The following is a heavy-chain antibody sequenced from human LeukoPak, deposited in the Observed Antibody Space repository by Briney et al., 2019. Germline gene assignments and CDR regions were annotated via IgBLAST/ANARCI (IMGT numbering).Heavy chain of an antibody. J-gene: IGHJ4*02. D-gene: IGHD3-3*01. CDR2: IYPGDSDT. V-gene: IGHV5-51*01. CDR3: ARQNDFRLDY. Sequence: GESLKISGKGSGSPFSSYWIGWGRRMPGKGMEWMGIIYPGDSDTRYSPSLQGQVTISVDPSIGTAYLQWSSLKASDTAIYYCARQNDFRLDYWGQGTLVTVSS. CDR1: GSPFSSYW.